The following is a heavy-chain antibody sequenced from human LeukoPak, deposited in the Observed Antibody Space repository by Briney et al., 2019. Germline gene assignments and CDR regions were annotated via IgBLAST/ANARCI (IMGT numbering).Heavy chain of an antibody. CDR1: GGSFSGYY. D-gene: IGHD5-18*01. CDR3: AGSYSYGSKNADY. J-gene: IGHJ4*02. V-gene: IGHV4-59*08. Sequence: TSETLSLTCAVYGGSFSGYYWSWIRQPPGKGLEWIGYIYHSGSTNYNPSLKSRVTISVDTSKNQFSLKLSSVTAADTAVYYCAGSYSYGSKNADYWGQGTLVTVSS. CDR2: IYHSGST.